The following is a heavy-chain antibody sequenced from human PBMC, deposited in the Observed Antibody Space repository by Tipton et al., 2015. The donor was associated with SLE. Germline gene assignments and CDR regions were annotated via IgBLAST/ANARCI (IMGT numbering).Heavy chain of an antibody. CDR1: GFIFSDYP. CDR2: IFSGGNT. V-gene: IGHV3-23*03. CDR3: AQSGGGYFQH. J-gene: IGHJ1*01. D-gene: IGHD3-16*01. Sequence: SLRLSCAASGFIFSDYPMSWVRQAPGKGLQWVSVIFSGGNTYYADSVQGRFTISRDVSESTLYLQMNSLRAEDTAVYYCAQSGGGYFQHWGQGTLVTVSS.